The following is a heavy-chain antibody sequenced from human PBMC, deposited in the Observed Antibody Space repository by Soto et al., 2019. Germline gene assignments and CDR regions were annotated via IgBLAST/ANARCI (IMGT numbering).Heavy chain of an antibody. CDR1: GFTFSSYW. V-gene: IGHV3-7*01. D-gene: IGHD3-3*01. Sequence: PGGSPRLSCAASGFTFSSYWMSWVRQAPGKGLEWVANIKQDGSEKYYVDSVKGRFTISRDNAKNSLYLQMNSLRAEDTAVYYCARDTTYYDFWSGYYSVVYFDYWGQGTLVTVSS. CDR3: ARDTTYYDFWSGYYSVVYFDY. CDR2: IKQDGSEK. J-gene: IGHJ4*02.